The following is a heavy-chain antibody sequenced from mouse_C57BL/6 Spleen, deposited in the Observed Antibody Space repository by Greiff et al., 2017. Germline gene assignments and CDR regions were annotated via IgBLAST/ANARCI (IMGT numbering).Heavy chain of an antibody. D-gene: IGHD2-1*01. V-gene: IGHV1-61*01. CDR3: AKRGNRLYAMDY. Sequence: QVQLQQPGAELVRPGSSVKLSCKASGYTFTSYWMDWVKQRPGQGLEWIGNIYPSDSETHYNQKFKDKATLTVDKSSSTAYMQLSSLTSEDSAVYYCAKRGNRLYAMDYWGQGTSVTVSS. J-gene: IGHJ4*01. CDR1: GYTFTSYW. CDR2: IYPSDSET.